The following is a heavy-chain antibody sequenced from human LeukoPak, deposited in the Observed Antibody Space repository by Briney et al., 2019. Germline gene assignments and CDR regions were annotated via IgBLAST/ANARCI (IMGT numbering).Heavy chain of an antibody. J-gene: IGHJ6*02. Sequence: SETLSLTCAVSGGSISSGGYSWSWIRQPPGKGLEWIGYIYHSGSTYYNPSLKSRVTISVDTSKNHFSLRLGSVTAADTAVYFCARDSGTNYYGMDVWGQGTTVTVSS. CDR1: GGSISSGGYS. CDR3: ARDSGTNYYGMDV. V-gene: IGHV4-30-2*01. CDR2: IYHSGST.